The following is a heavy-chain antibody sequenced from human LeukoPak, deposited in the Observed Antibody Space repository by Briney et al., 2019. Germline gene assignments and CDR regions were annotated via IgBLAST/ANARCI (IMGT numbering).Heavy chain of an antibody. J-gene: IGHJ5*02. D-gene: IGHD1-7*01. Sequence: ASVNVSCKASGYTFTSYYMHWVQQAPGQGLEWMGWISAYNGNTNYAQKLQGRVTMTTDTSTSTAYMELRSLRSDDTAVYYCARDQAGTPNWFDPWGQGTLVTVSS. CDR1: GYTFTSYY. CDR2: ISAYNGNT. CDR3: ARDQAGTPNWFDP. V-gene: IGHV1-18*04.